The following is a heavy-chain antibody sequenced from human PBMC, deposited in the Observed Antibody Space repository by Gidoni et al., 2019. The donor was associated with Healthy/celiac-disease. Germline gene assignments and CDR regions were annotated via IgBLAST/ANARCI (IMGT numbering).Heavy chain of an antibody. D-gene: IGHD2-21*02. CDR1: VFTFSSYA. CDR2: ISSNGGST. CDR3: ARGSVVTAIADF. V-gene: IGHV3-64*01. Sequence: EVQLVESGGGLVQPGGSLRLSCAASVFTFSSYAMHWVRQAPGKGLEYVSAISSNGGSTYYANSVKGRFTISRDNSKNTLYLQMGSLRAEDMAVYYCARGSVVTAIADFWGQGTLVTVSS. J-gene: IGHJ4*02.